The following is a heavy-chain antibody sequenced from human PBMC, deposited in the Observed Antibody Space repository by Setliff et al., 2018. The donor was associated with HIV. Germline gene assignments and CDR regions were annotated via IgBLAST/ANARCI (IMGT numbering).Heavy chain of an antibody. J-gene: IGHJ4*02. D-gene: IGHD4-17*01. CDR1: GGSISSGGYY. Sequence: SETLSLTCTVSGGSISSGGYYWSWIRQHPGKGLEWIGYIYYSGSTYYNPSLKSRVTISVDTSKNQFSLKLNSVTAADTAVYYCAREIYGGNSRPFDYWGQGTLVTVSS. CDR2: IYYSGST. V-gene: IGHV4-31*03. CDR3: AREIYGGNSRPFDY.